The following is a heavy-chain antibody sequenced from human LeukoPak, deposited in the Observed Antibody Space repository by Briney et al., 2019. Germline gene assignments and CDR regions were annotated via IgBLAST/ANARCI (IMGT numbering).Heavy chain of an antibody. CDR1: GNTFTGYY. D-gene: IGHD1-1*01. J-gene: IGHJ6*02. CDR2: INPNSGGT. CDR3: ARPMTGTGLTYYYYGMDI. Sequence: ASVKVSCKASGNTFTGYYLHWVRQAPGQGLEWLGWINPNSGGTHYAQKFQGRVTVTRDTSISTAYMELNSLRSEDTALYYCARPMTGTGLTYYYYGMDIWGQGTTVTVAS. V-gene: IGHV1-2*02.